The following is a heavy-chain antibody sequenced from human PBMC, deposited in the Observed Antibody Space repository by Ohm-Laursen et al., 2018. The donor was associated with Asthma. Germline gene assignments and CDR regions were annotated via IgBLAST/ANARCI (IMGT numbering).Heavy chain of an antibody. D-gene: IGHD5-12*01. Sequence: SDTLSLECSVSGGSMSSFPYYYWGWVRQPPGKGLEWIGSINYSGYTNYRPSLRGRVTISIDTAKNQFSLKLTSVTAADTAVYYCARQWQADWGQGTLVTVSS. J-gene: IGHJ4*02. CDR3: ARQWQAD. V-gene: IGHV4-39*01. CDR1: GGSMSSFPYYY. CDR2: INYSGYT.